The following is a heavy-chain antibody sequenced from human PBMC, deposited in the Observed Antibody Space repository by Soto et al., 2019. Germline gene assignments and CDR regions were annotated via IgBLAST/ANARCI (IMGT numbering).Heavy chain of an antibody. CDR2: ISSSSSYI. D-gene: IGHD6-13*01. J-gene: IGHJ6*02. CDR1: GFTFSSYS. CDR3: ARDPIPYSSSWIPSWKHGMDV. Sequence: EVQLVESGGGLVKPGGSLRLSCAASGFTFSSYSMNWVRQAPGKGLEWVSSISSSSSYIYYADSVKGRFTISRDNAKNSLYLQMNSLRAEDTAVYYCARDPIPYSSSWIPSWKHGMDVWGQGTTVTVSS. V-gene: IGHV3-21*01.